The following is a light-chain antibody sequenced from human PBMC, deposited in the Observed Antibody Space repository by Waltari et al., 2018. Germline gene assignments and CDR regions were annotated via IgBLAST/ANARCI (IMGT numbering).Light chain of an antibody. CDR1: QSGSDW. Sequence: DIQMTQSPSPLPASVGDRVPIACRASQSGSDWLVWYQQKPGEAPKVLIYKVSSLENGVPPRFSGSGFGTEFNLTITSLQPDDFATYYCQHFFNYPYTFGQGTKLE. J-gene: IGKJ2*01. V-gene: IGKV1-5*03. CDR3: QHFFNYPYT. CDR2: KVS.